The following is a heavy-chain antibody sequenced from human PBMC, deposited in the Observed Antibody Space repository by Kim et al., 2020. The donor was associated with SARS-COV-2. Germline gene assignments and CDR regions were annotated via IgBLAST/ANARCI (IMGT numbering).Heavy chain of an antibody. V-gene: IGHV3-33*01. J-gene: IGHJ6*01. CDR2: IWYDGSNK. Sequence: GGSLRLSCAASGFTFSSYGMHWVRPAPGKGLEWVAVIWYDGSNKYYADSVKGRFTLSRANPKNTLYLQMNSLRAEDTAVYYCARDRILDGFYYYYGMDG. D-gene: IGHD2-8*02. CDR3: ARDRILDGFYYYYGMDG. CDR1: GFTFSSYG.